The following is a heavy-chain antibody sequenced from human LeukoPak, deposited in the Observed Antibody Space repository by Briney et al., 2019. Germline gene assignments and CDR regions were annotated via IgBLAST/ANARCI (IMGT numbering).Heavy chain of an antibody. V-gene: IGHV4-38-2*02. J-gene: IGHJ5*02. CDR3: ARARLALYNWFDP. Sequence: PSETLSLTCTVSGYSISSGYYWGWIRQPPGKGLEWIGSIYHSGSAYYNPSLKSRVTISVDTSKNQFSLKLSSVTAADTAVYYCARARLALYNWFDPWGQGTLVTVSS. CDR2: IYHSGSA. CDR1: GYSISSGYY.